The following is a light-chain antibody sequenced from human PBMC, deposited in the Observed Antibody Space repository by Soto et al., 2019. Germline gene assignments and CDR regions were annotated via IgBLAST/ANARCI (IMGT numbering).Light chain of an antibody. J-gene: IGKJ1*01. Sequence: DVQMTQSPSSLSASVGDRVPITCRASQSVSIYLNWYQQKPGKAPHLLISAASSLQNGVPSRFRGSGSGTDFTLTISGLQPEDFATYYGQQSYSTPPWTFGQGTKVEIK. V-gene: IGKV1-39*01. CDR1: QSVSIY. CDR3: QQSYSTPPWT. CDR2: AAS.